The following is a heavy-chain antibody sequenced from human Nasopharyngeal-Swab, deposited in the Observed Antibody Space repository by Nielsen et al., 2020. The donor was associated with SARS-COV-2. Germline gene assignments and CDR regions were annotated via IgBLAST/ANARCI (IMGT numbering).Heavy chain of an antibody. Sequence: LSLTCTVSGGSISSGGYYWSWIRQHPGKGLEWIGYIYYSGSTYYNPSLKSRVTISVDTSKNQFSLKLSSVTAADTAVYYCARAMIVVVINAFDIWGQGTMVTVSS. CDR3: ARAMIVVVINAFDI. J-gene: IGHJ3*02. CDR2: IYYSGST. CDR1: GGSISSGGYY. V-gene: IGHV4-31*03. D-gene: IGHD3-22*01.